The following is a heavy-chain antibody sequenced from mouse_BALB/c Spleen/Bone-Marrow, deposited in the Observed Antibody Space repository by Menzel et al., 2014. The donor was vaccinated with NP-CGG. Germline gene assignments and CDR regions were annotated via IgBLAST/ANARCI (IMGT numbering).Heavy chain of an antibody. CDR1: GFNIKDTY. CDR3: ANYYYGSSLFAY. D-gene: IGHD1-1*01. J-gene: IGHJ3*01. CDR2: IDPANGNT. V-gene: IGHV14-3*02. Sequence: VQLQQSGAELVKPGASVKLSCTASGFNIKDTYMHWVKQRPEQGLEWIGRIDPANGNTKYDPKFQGKATITADTSSNTAYLLLSSLTSEDASFYYCANYYYGSSLFAYWGQGTLVTVSA.